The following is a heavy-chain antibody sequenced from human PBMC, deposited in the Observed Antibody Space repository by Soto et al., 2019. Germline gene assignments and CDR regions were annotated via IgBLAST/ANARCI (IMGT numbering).Heavy chain of an antibody. V-gene: IGHV4-4*07. Sequence: QVQQQESGPGLVKPSDTLSLICSVSGTYISEFSWSWIRQPAGKGLEWIGRLHINGVTQYNPSFKTRGTMSIDTSRNHFSRNLQSATAADTAVYYCARETGENWTYEAHWGQGTLVTVSS. J-gene: IGHJ1*01. D-gene: IGHD1-7*01. CDR3: ARETGENWTYEAH. CDR2: LHINGVT. CDR1: GTYISEFS.